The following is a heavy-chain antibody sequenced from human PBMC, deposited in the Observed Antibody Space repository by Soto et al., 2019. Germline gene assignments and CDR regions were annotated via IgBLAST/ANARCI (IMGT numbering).Heavy chain of an antibody. Sequence: ASVKVSCKVSGYTLTELSMHWVRQAPGKGLEWMGGFDPEDGETIYAQKFQGRVTMTEDTSTGTAYMELSSLRSEDTAVYYCATDGQYCTNGVCPFDYWGQGTLVTVSS. V-gene: IGHV1-24*01. J-gene: IGHJ4*02. CDR2: FDPEDGET. D-gene: IGHD2-8*01. CDR1: GYTLTELS. CDR3: ATDGQYCTNGVCPFDY.